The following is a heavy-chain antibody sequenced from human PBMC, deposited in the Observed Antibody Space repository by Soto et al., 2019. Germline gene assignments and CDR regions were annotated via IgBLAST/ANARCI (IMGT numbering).Heavy chain of an antibody. CDR2: IYYSGST. CDR3: PREVHGFWSGYYKHHQYYFDY. CDR1: GGSISSYY. J-gene: IGHJ4*02. D-gene: IGHD3-3*01. Sequence: SETLSLTCTVSGGSISSYYWSWIRQPPGKGLEWIGYIYYSGSTNYNPSLKSRVTISVDTSKNQFSLKLSSVTAADTAVYYCPREVHGFWSGYYKHHQYYFDYWGQGTLVTVSS. V-gene: IGHV4-59*01.